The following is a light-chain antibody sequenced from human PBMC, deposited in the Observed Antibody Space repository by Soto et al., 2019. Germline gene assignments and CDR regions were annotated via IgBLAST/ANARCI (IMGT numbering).Light chain of an antibody. CDR2: AAS. CDR1: QSVSKS. V-gene: IGKV3-11*01. CDR3: KQYYSYPRT. Sequence: EIVLTQSPATLSLSPGERATLSCRASQSVSKSLAWYQQKPGQAHRLLIYAASNRASGIQARFSGGGSGTYFTLTISSLEPEDLAVYYCKQYYSYPRTVGQGTKVDI. J-gene: IGKJ1*01.